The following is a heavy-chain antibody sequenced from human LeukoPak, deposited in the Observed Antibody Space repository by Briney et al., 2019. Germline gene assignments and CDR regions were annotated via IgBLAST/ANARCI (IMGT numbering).Heavy chain of an antibody. CDR1: GFTFDDYT. CDR3: ARGGYMFEY. CDR2: IMEKAYGGTI. J-gene: IGHJ4*02. Sequence: GGSLRLSCTTSGFTFDDYTMSWFRQAPGKGLEWVGFIMEKAYGGTIEYAASVRSRFTISRDDSKSIAYLQMDSLKAEDTAVYYCARGGYMFEYWGQGTLVTVSS. V-gene: IGHV3-49*03. D-gene: IGHD5-12*01.